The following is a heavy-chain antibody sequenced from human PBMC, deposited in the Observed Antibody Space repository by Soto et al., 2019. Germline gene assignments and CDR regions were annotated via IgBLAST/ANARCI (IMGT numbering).Heavy chain of an antibody. V-gene: IGHV3-48*01. J-gene: IGHJ6*03. CDR3: ARGRRYQLPGRYYYYYMDV. CDR1: GFTFSSYS. D-gene: IGHD2-2*01. CDR2: ISSSSSTI. Sequence: GGSLRLSCAASGFTFSSYSMNWVRQAPGKGLEWVSYISSSSSTIYYADSVKGRFTISRDNVKNSLYLQMNSLRAEDTAVYYCARGRRYQLPGRYYYYYMDVWGKGTTVTVSS.